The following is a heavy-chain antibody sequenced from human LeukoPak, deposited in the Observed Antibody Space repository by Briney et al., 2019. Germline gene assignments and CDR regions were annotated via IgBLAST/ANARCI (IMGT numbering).Heavy chain of an antibody. V-gene: IGHV1-18*04. CDR2: ISAYNGNT. CDR1: GYTFTSYG. CDR3: ARDVLLWFGELSRGVYFDY. D-gene: IGHD3-10*01. J-gene: IGHJ4*02. Sequence: WASVKVSCKASGYTFTSYGISWLRQAPGQGLEWMGWISAYNGNTNYAQKLQGRVTMTTDTSTSPAYMELRSLRSDDTAVYYCARDVLLWFGELSRGVYFDYWGQGTLVTVSS.